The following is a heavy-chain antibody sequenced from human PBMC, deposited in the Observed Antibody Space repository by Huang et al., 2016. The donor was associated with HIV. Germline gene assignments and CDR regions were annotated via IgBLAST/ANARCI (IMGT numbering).Heavy chain of an antibody. J-gene: IGHJ6*03. CDR1: GGSISGSRYD. CDR3: ARGQSGPSQWLASLGNYYYYMDV. V-gene: IGHV4-39*01. CDR2: IYYSGAS. D-gene: IGHD6-19*01. Sequence: QLQLQESGPGPVKPSATLSLTCSVSGGSISGSRYDWGWIRQPPGKGLEWIGSIYYSGASHYSPSLKSRVTISVDTSKKQFSLELSSVTAADTAVYYCARGQSGPSQWLASLGNYYYYMDVWGKGTTVTVSS.